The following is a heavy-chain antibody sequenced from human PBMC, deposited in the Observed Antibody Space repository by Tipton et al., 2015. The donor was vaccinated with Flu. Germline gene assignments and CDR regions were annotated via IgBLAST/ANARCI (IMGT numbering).Heavy chain of an antibody. Sequence: TLSLTCAVSGDSVSTDFYYWSWLRQPPGKALEWIGYIYYTGTTKYNPSLQSRVTVSVDRAKKYFSLNLSSVTAADTAVYFCARDRSLAPGAMVDWGQGTRVPVSS. CDR3: ARDRSLAPGAMVD. J-gene: IGHJ4*02. D-gene: IGHD5-18*01. CDR2: IYYTGTT. CDR1: GDSVSTDFYY. V-gene: IGHV4-61*03.